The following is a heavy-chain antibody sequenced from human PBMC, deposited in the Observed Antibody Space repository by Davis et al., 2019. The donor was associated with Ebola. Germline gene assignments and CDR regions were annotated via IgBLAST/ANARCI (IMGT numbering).Heavy chain of an antibody. CDR3: ARGDRDDYVWGSYRRYFDY. CDR2: ISSSGSTI. D-gene: IGHD3-16*02. Sequence: GESLKISCAASGFTFSSYDMNWVRQAPGKGLEWISYISSSGSTIYYADSVKGRFTISRDNAKNSLYLQMNSLRAEDTAVYYCARGDRDDYVWGSYRRYFDYWGQGTLVTVSS. J-gene: IGHJ4*02. V-gene: IGHV3-48*03. CDR1: GFTFSSYD.